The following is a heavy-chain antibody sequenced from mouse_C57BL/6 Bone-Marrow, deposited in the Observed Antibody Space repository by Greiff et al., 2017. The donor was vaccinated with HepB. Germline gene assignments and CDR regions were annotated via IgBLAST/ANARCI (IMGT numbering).Heavy chain of an antibody. CDR3: ARSENYGSSYYFDY. D-gene: IGHD1-1*01. V-gene: IGHV1-82*01. CDR1: GYAFSSSW. Sequence: VQLQQSGPELVKPGASVKISCKASGYAFSSSWMNWVKQRPGKGLEWIGRIYPGDGDTNYNGKFKGKATLTADKSSSTAYMQLSSLTSEDSAVYFCARSENYGSSYYFDYWGQGTTLTVSS. J-gene: IGHJ2*01. CDR2: IYPGDGDT.